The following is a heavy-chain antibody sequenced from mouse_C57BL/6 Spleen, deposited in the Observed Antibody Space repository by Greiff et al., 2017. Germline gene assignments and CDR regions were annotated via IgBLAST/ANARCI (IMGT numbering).Heavy chain of an antibody. CDR2: IYPGDGDT. CDR1: GYAFSSSW. J-gene: IGHJ2*01. CDR3: ARPGGATD. Sequence: VKLMESGPELVKPGASVKISCKASGYAFSSSWMNWVKQRPGKGLEWIGRIYPGDGDTNYNGKFKGKATLTADKSSSTAYMQLSSLTSEDSAVYFCARPGGATDWGQGTTLTVSS. V-gene: IGHV1-82*01.